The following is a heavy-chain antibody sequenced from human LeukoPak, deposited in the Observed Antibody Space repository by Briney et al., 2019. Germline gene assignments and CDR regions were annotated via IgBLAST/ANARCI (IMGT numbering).Heavy chain of an antibody. J-gene: IGHJ3*02. CDR3: ARGSQSAFDI. Sequence: GGSLRLSCAASGFTFSGFRMNWVRQAPGKGLEWVASIQDGSEKYYVDSVKGRFTISRDNAKSSPYLQMNSLRAEDTAIYYCARGSQSAFDIWGQGTMVTVSS. CDR2: IQDGSEK. V-gene: IGHV3-7*01. CDR1: GFTFSGFR.